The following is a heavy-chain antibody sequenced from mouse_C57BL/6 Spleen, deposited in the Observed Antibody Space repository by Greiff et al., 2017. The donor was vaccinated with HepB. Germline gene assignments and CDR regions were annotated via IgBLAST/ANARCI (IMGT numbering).Heavy chain of an antibody. CDR3: ATLTGTRAMDY. J-gene: IGHJ4*01. CDR2: IYPGDGDT. D-gene: IGHD4-1*01. CDR1: GYAFSSSW. Sequence: VNLVESGPELVKPGASVKISCKASGYAFSSSWMNWVKQRPGKGLEWIGRIYPGDGDTNYNGKFKGKATLTADKSSSTAYMQLSSLTSEDSAVYFCATLTGTRAMDYWGQGTSVTVSS. V-gene: IGHV1-82*01.